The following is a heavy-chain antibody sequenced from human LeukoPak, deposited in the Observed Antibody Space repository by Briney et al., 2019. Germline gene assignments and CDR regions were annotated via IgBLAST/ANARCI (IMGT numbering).Heavy chain of an antibody. CDR1: GGSISSYY. V-gene: IGHV4-59*01. J-gene: IGHJ4*02. CDR2: IYYSGST. CDR3: ARGPSKTPDY. Sequence: SETLSLTCTVSGGSISSYYWSWIRQPPGKGLEWIGYIYYSGSTNYNPSLKSRVTISVDTSKNQFSLKLSSVTAADTAVYYCARGPSKTPDYWGQGTPVTVSS.